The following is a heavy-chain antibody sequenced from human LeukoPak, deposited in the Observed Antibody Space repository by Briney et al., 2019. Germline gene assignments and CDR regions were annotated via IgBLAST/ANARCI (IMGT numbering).Heavy chain of an antibody. CDR1: GFTFSSYG. V-gene: IGHV3-30*18. CDR3: ANGSPDHIVVVVAGGAIDAFDI. J-gene: IGHJ3*02. CDR2: ISYDGSNK. D-gene: IGHD2-15*01. Sequence: PGGSLRLSRAASGFTFSSYGMHWVRQAPGKGLEWVAVISYDGSNKYYADSVKGRFTISRDNSKNTLYLQMNSLRAEDTAVYYCANGSPDHIVVVVAGGAIDAFDIWGQGTMVTVSS.